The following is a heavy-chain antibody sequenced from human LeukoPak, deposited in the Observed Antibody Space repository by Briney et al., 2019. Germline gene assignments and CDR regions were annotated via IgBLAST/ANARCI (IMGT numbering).Heavy chain of an antibody. CDR3: ARDALPKEMATIVAFDY. CDR1: EFTFSSYS. D-gene: IGHD5-24*01. V-gene: IGHV3-21*01. CDR2: LSRGSSNI. J-gene: IGHJ4*02. Sequence: GGSLRLSCAASEFTFSSYSMNWVRQAPGKGLEWVSSLSRGSSNIYYADSVKGRFTISRDNAKNSLYLQMNSLRAEDTAVYYCARDALPKEMATIVAFDYWGQGTLVTVSS.